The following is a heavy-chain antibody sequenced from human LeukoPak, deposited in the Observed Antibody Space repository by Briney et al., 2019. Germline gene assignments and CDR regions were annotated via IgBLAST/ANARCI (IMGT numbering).Heavy chain of an antibody. Sequence: NPGGSLRLSCAASGFSFSDEYMSWIRQAPGQGLEWISYISASGSCTNYADSVKGRFTISRDNAKNSLYLQMNSLRAEDTAVYYCGRSRGAGPGAHFDVWGQGTLVTVSS. CDR2: ISASGSCT. CDR3: GRSRGAGPGAHFDV. J-gene: IGHJ4*02. CDR1: GFSFSDEY. V-gene: IGHV3-11*03. D-gene: IGHD6-19*01.